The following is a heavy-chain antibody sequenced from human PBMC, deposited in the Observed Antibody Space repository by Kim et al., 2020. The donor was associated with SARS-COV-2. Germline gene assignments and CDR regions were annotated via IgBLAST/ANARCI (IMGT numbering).Heavy chain of an antibody. J-gene: IGHJ3*02. D-gene: IGHD3-10*01. CDR3: ARGSVVRAFDAFDI. Sequence: PDPGKGRLTLTRKNTKKTLYLQMNSLRAEDTAVYYCARGSVVRAFDAFDIWGQGTMVTVSS. V-gene: IGHV3-53*01.